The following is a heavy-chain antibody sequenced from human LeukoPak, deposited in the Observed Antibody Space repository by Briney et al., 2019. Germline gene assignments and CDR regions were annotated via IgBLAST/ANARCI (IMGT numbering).Heavy chain of an antibody. CDR1: GYVFTSHG. J-gene: IGHJ4*02. CDR2: ISAYNGNT. D-gene: IGHD3-22*01. CDR3: ARDLRHYYDSSGYPTHDY. V-gene: IGHV1-18*01. Sequence: ASVKVSCKASGYVFTSHGISWVRQAPGQGLEWMGWISAYNGNTNYAQKLQGRVTMTTDTSTSTAYMELRSLRSDDTAVYYCARDLRHYYDSSGYPTHDYWGQGTLVTVSS.